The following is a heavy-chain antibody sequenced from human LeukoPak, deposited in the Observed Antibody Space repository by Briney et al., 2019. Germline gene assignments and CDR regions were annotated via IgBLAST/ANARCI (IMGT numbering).Heavy chain of an antibody. CDR3: ARDAAHIVPRYWFDA. D-gene: IGHD5-12*01. J-gene: IGHJ5*02. V-gene: IGHV3-33*01. CDR2: IWYGGSNK. CDR1: GFTFDSYA. Sequence: GGSLRLSCAASGFTFDSYAMHWVRQAPGKGLEWVAAIWYGGSNKYYADSVKGRFDISRDNSNNILYLQMNSLRADDTAVYYCARDAAHIVPRYWFDAWGQGTLVAVTS.